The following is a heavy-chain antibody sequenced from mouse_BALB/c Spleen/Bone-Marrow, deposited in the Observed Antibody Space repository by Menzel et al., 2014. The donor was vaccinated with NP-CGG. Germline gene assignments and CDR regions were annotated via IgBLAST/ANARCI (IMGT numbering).Heavy chain of an antibody. CDR3: SKDGGYDYSYYFDY. D-gene: IGHD2-4*01. CDR2: ISSGGHDT. J-gene: IGHJ2*01. V-gene: IGHV5-6-4*01. CDR1: GFTFSAYS. Sequence: EVKLMESGRGLVKPGGSLKLSCAASGFTFSAYSMSWVRQTPEKRLEWVATISSGGHDTFYPDSVKGRFTISRDNAKNTLYLQMSSLKSEDTAMYYCSKDGGYDYSYYFDYWGQGTTLTVSS.